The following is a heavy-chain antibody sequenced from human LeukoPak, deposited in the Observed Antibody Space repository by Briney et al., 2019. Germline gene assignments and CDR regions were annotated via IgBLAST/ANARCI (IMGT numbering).Heavy chain of an antibody. CDR1: GYTFTIYG. CDR2: ISAYNGNT. J-gene: IGHJ6*03. V-gene: IGHV1-18*01. CDR3: ATPPITPPYYYYMDV. D-gene: IGHD2-15*01. Sequence: ASVKVSFKSSGYTFTIYGISWVRQAPGQGLEWMGWISAYNGNTNYAQKLQGRVTMTTDTSTSTAYMELRSLRSDDTAVYYCATPPITPPYYYYMDVWGKGTTVTVSS.